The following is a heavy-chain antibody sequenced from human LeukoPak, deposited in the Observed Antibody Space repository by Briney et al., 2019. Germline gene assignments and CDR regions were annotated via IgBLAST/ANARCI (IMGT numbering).Heavy chain of an antibody. D-gene: IGHD3-10*01. V-gene: IGHV3-33*05. J-gene: IGHJ5*01. Sequence: GGSLRLSCAASGLIFSSHGFHWVRQPPGKGLEWVTFISLDGTKKSYADSVKGRFTFSRDDSKNTLYLEMNSLRAEDTAVYYCARDRAVSWHDSWGLGTLVTVSA. CDR1: GLIFSSHG. CDR3: ARDRAVSWHDS. CDR2: ISLDGTKK.